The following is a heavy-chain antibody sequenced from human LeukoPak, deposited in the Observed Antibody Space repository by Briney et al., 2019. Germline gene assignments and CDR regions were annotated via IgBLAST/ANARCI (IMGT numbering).Heavy chain of an antibody. CDR2: IKQDGSEK. CDR1: GFTFSSYW. Sequence: GGSLRLSCAASGFTFSSYWMSWVRHAPGKGLEWVANIKQDGSEKYYVDSVKGRFTISRDNAKNSLYLQMNSLRAEDTAVYYCARVPYCSSTSCYAIFDYWGQGTLVTVSS. CDR3: ARVPYCSSTSCYAIFDY. D-gene: IGHD2-2*01. V-gene: IGHV3-7*05. J-gene: IGHJ4*02.